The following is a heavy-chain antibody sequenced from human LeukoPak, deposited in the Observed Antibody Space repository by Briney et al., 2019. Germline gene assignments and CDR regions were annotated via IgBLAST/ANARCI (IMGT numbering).Heavy chain of an antibody. V-gene: IGHV1-58*01. Sequence: GASVKVSCKASGFTVTSSAVQWVRQARGQRLEWIGWIVVGSGNTNYAQKFQERVTITRDMSTSTVYMELSSLRSEDTAVYYCAAEGRPTLVTVRKGAVDLWGQGTMVTVSS. J-gene: IGHJ3*01. CDR2: IVVGSGNT. CDR3: AAEGRPTLVTVRKGAVDL. D-gene: IGHD4-23*01. CDR1: GFTVTSSA.